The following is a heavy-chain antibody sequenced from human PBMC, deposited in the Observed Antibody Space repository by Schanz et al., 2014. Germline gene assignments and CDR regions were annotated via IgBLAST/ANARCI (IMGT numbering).Heavy chain of an antibody. J-gene: IGHJ5*01. CDR2: IGTSGGT. CDR1: GLIFSNYV. D-gene: IGHD3-10*01. CDR3: AKQHIVRGVIYLNWFDS. V-gene: IGHV3-23*01. Sequence: EVQLLESGGGLVQPGGSLKLSCAASGLIFSNYVMSWVRQAPGKGLEWVSTIGTSGGTNYAESVKGRFTISRDNSRNTLYLQMDSLRAEDTAVYYCAKQHIVRGVIYLNWFDSWGQGTLLTVAS.